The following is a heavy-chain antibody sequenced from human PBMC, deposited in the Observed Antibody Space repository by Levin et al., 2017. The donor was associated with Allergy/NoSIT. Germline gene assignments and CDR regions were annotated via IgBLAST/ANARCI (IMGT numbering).Heavy chain of an antibody. V-gene: IGHV1-2*02. CDR1: GYSFTDYY. J-gene: IGHJ6*02. CDR3: GRPRTSHWNSPPDGMDV. D-gene: IGHD1-7*01. Sequence: ASVKVSCKASGYSFTDYYMHWVRQAPGQGPEGMGWINPDTGGTKYAQKFQDRVTMTRDTSISTVFMEVSWLRPDETAVYYCGRPRTSHWNSPPDGMDVWGQGTTVIVSS. CDR2: INPDTGGT.